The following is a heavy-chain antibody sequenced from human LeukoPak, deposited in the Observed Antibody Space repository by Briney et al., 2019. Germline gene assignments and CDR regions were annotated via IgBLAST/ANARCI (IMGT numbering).Heavy chain of an antibody. CDR1: GFGLSILS. D-gene: IGHD3-10*01. Sequence: RASVKVSCKISGFGLSILSIHWMRQTPGKGLEWVGGLRPETGEPIYAQKFQGRVTMSEDTLTDTAYMDLRSLESEDTAVYYCSTDSGRSYFYFDFWGQGTLVTVSS. V-gene: IGHV1-24*01. CDR2: LRPETGEP. J-gene: IGHJ4*02. CDR3: STDSGRSYFYFDF.